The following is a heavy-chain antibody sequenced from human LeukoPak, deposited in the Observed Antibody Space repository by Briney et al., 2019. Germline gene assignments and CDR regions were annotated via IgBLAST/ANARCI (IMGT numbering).Heavy chain of an antibody. J-gene: IGHJ3*02. Sequence: SEALSLTCTVSGGSISSYYWSWIRQPPGKGLEWIGYIYYSGSTNYNPSLKSRVTISVDTSKNQFSLKLSSVTAADTAVYYCARDSGSTDAFDIWGQGTMVTVSS. CDR3: ARDSGSTDAFDI. CDR2: IYYSGST. D-gene: IGHD6-13*01. V-gene: IGHV4-59*01. CDR1: GGSISSYY.